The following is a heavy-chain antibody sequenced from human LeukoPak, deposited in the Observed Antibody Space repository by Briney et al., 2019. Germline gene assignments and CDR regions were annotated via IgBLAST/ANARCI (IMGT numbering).Heavy chain of an antibody. CDR1: GFTVSSNH. CDR2: IYSGGSK. Sequence: PGASLRLSCAASGFTVSSNHMSWVRQAPGKGLEWVSVIYSGGSKYYADSVKGRFTISRDNSKNTLYLQMNSLRAEDTAVYYCASHSSSWYGFDYWGQGTLVTVSS. V-gene: IGHV3-53*01. J-gene: IGHJ4*02. D-gene: IGHD6-13*01. CDR3: ASHSSSWYGFDY.